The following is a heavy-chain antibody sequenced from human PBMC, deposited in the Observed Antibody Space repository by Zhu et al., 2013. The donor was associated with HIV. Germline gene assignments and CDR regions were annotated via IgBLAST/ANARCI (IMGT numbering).Heavy chain of an antibody. J-gene: IGHJ6*02. D-gene: IGHD2-15*01. Sequence: QVQLVQSGADVKEPGASVKISCKASGYTFTSYDINWVRQATGQGLEWMGWMNPNSGNTAYAQKFQGRVTMSRNTSITTAYMELSSLRSEDTAVYYCARAFRGAANYYYYGMDVVGPRGPRS. CDR2: MNPNSGNT. CDR1: GYTFTSYD. V-gene: IGHV1-8*01. CDR3: ARAFRGAANYYYYGMDV.